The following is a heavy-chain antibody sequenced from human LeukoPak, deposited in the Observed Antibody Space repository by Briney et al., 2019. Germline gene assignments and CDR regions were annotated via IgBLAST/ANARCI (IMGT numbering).Heavy chain of an antibody. Sequence: DSVKVSCNASGYTFTSYGISWVRQPPGQGLEWMGWISAYNGNTNYAQKLQGRVTMTTDTSTSTAYMELRSLRSDDAAVYYCARDSGYYGSGSYPGDWGQGTLVSVSS. J-gene: IGHJ4*02. CDR2: ISAYNGNT. V-gene: IGHV1-18*01. D-gene: IGHD3-10*01. CDR1: GYTFTSYG. CDR3: ARDSGYYGSGSYPGD.